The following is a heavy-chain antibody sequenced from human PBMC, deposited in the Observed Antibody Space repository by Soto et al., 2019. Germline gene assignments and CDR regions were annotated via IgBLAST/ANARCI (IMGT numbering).Heavy chain of an antibody. CDR1: GGSISSSSYY. Sequence: PSETLSLTCTVSGGSISSSSYYWGWIRQPPGKGLEWIGSIYYSGSTYYNPSLKSRVTISVDTSKNQFSLKLSSVTAADTAVYYCARLGAYYDILTGYYTGPSGYYYGMDVWGQGTKVTVSS. D-gene: IGHD3-9*01. CDR3: ARLGAYYDILTGYYTGPSGYYYGMDV. V-gene: IGHV4-39*01. J-gene: IGHJ6*02. CDR2: IYYSGST.